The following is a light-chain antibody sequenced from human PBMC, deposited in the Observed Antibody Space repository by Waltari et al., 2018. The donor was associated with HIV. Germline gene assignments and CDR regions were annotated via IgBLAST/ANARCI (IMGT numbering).Light chain of an antibody. CDR3: ESADDSGDHWV. CDR2: KDD. CDR1: ALPKQF. J-gene: IGLJ3*02. Sequence: SYELTQPPSVSVSPGQTARITCSGDALPKQFAYWYQQKAGQATMMVIYKDDKRPSGIPDRCAGSMSGTTVTLSISGVQPEDEADYYCESADDSGDHWVFGGGTKLSVL. V-gene: IGLV3-25*03.